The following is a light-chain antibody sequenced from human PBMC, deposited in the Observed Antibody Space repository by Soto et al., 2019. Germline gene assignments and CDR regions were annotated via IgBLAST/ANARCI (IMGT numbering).Light chain of an antibody. CDR2: WAS. CDR3: QQYYTTRT. V-gene: IGKV4-1*01. Sequence: DIVMTQSPDSLAVSLGERATINCTSSQSVLYSSNNKNYLAWYQQKPGQPPKLLIHWASTGESGVPDRFSGSGSAKDFTLTIRSLQAEDGAVYYCQQYYTTRTFGEGPKVELK. CDR1: QSVLYSSNNKNY. J-gene: IGKJ1*01.